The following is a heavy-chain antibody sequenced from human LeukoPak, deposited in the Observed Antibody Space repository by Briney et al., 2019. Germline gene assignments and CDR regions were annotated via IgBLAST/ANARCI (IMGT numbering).Heavy chain of an antibody. D-gene: IGHD2-2*01. CDR1: GTRFTNNW. J-gene: IGHJ5*02. CDR2: INPTDSDT. CDR3: AKRRLNVYETSPCDPDL. V-gene: IGHV5-51*01. Sequence: HGESLKISCKGSGTRFTNNWNAWVRQMPGKGLGWRGIINPTDSDTQYSAPFQGQVTIPADRSTSTAYLHWSSLKASDTAIYYCAKRRLNVYETSPCDPDLWGQGTLVTVSS.